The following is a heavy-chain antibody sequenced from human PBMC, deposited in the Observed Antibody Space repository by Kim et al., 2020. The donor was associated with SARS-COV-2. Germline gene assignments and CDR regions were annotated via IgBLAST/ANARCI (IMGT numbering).Heavy chain of an antibody. J-gene: IGHJ6*02. V-gene: IGHV4-31*03. Sequence: SETLSLTCTVSGGSISSGGYYWSWIRQHPGKGLEWIGYIYYSGSTYYNPSLKSRVTISVDTSKNQFSLKLSSVTAADTAVYYCARDTYYYGSGSYSPNQRYYYDGMEGWGQGTSVTVSS. CDR2: IYYSGST. D-gene: IGHD3-10*01. CDR3: ARDTYYYGSGSYSPNQRYYYDGMEG. CDR1: GGSISSGGYY.